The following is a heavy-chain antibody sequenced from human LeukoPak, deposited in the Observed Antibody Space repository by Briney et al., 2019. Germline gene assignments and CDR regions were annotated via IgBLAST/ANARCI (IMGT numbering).Heavy chain of an antibody. V-gene: IGHV3-30-3*01. J-gene: IGHJ4*02. CDR3: AKDIGGSYGVYFDY. D-gene: IGHD1-26*01. CDR2: ISYDGSNK. CDR1: GFTFSSYA. Sequence: PGGSLRLSCAASGFTFSSYAMHWVRQAPGKGLEWVAVISYDGSNKYYADSVKGRFTISRDNSKNTLYLQMNSLRAEDTAVYYCAKDIGGSYGVYFDYWGQGTLVTVSS.